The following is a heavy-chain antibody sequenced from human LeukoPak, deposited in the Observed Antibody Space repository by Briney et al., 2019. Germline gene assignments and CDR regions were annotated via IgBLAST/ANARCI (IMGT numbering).Heavy chain of an antibody. J-gene: IGHJ4*02. CDR3: ASTGYCLGGSCYPNYFDH. V-gene: IGHV4-59*08. CDR2: IYFTGRT. D-gene: IGHD2-15*01. Sequence: SETLSLTCTVSGVSITSFYWSWIRQPPGKGLEWIGYIYFTGRTNYNPSLKSRVTVSLDTTKNQVSLNLSSVSAADTAVYYCASTGYCLGGSCYPNYFDHWGQGTLVTVSS. CDR1: GVSITSFY.